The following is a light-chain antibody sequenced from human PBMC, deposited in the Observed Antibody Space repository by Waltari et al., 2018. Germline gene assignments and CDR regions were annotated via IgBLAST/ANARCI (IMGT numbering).Light chain of an antibody. CDR1: SLRSYY. V-gene: IGLV3-19*01. CDR3: NSRDSSGNHLV. J-gene: IGLJ3*02. Sequence: SSELTQDPAVSVALGQTVRITCQGDSLRSYYASWYQQRPGQAPVLVIDGQNNRPSGIPDRVSGSSSGKTASLTITGAQAEDEADYYCNSRDSSGNHLVFGGGTKLTVL. CDR2: GQN.